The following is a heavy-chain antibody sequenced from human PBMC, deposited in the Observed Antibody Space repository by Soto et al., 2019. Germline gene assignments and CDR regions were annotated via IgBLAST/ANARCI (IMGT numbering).Heavy chain of an antibody. V-gene: IGHV1-18*01. CDR3: ARVKEGYSSSWYLGSSFDY. CDR1: GYTFTSYG. J-gene: IGHJ4*02. D-gene: IGHD6-13*01. CDR2: ISAYNGNT. Sequence: ASVKVSCKASGYTFTSYGISWVRQAPGQGLEWMGWISAYNGNTNYAQKLQGRVTMTTDTSTSTAYMELRSLRSDDTDVYYCARVKEGYSSSWYLGSSFDYWGQGTLVTVSS.